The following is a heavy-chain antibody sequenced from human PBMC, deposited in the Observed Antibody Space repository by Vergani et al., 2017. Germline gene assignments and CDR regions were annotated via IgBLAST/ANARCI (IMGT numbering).Heavy chain of an antibody. CDR2: IYYSGST. CDR1: GGSISSGGYY. CDR3: ARSDAAISLGWSGDYAAAH. Sequence: QVQLQESGPGLVKPSQTLSLTCTVSGGSISSGGYYWSWIRQHPGKGLEWIGYIYYSGSTYYNPSLKSRVTISVDTSKNQFSLKLSSVTAADTAVYYCARSDAAISLGWSGDYAAAHWGQGTLVTVSS. V-gene: IGHV4-31*03. D-gene: IGHD3-3*01. J-gene: IGHJ4*02.